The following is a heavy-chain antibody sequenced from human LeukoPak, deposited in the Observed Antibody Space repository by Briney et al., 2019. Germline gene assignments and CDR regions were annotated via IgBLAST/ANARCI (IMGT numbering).Heavy chain of an antibody. J-gene: IGHJ4*02. CDR2: ISSSSSYI. CDR3: ARDLLPEYYYDSSGYYRALGY. V-gene: IGHV3-21*01. CDR1: GFTFSSYS. D-gene: IGHD3-22*01. Sequence: NPGGSLRLSCAASGFTFSSYSMNWVRQAPGKGLEWVSSISSSSSYIYYADSVKGRFTISRDNAKNSLYLQMNSLRAEDTAVYYCARDLLPEYYYDSSGYYRALGYWGQGTLVTVSS.